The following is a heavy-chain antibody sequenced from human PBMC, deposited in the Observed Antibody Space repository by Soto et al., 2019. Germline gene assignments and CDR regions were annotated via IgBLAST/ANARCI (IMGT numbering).Heavy chain of an antibody. CDR3: ARGAYDSSGYYYSLSEYFQH. CDR1: GGSISSSNW. CDR2: IYHSGST. D-gene: IGHD3-22*01. V-gene: IGHV4-4*02. Sequence: PSETLSLTCAVSGGSISSSNWWSCVRQPPGKGVEWIGEIYHSGSTNYNPSLKSRVTISVDKSKNQFSLKLSSVTAADTAVYYCARGAYDSSGYYYSLSEYFQHWGQGTLVTVSS. J-gene: IGHJ1*01.